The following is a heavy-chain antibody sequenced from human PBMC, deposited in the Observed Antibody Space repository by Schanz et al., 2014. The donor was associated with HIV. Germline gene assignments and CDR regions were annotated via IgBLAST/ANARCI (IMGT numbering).Heavy chain of an antibody. Sequence: QVQLVESGGGVVQPGRSLRLSCAASGFTFTSFGMHWVRQAPGKGLDWVAVIWYDGSNKYYADSVKGRFTISRDNANNSVYLQMNSLRGEDTAVYYCVRETSSGVDYFDYWGQGTLVTVS. V-gene: IGHV3-33*01. J-gene: IGHJ4*02. CDR2: IWYDGSNK. CDR3: VRETSSGVDYFDY. CDR1: GFTFTSFG. D-gene: IGHD3-10*01.